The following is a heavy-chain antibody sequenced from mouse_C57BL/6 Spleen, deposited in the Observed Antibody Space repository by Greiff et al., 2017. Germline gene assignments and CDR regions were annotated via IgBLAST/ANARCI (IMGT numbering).Heavy chain of an antibody. V-gene: IGHV1-55*01. J-gene: IGHJ2*01. CDR3: ARGERDYYGFDY. D-gene: IGHD1-1*01. Sequence: QVQLQQPGAELVKPGASVKMSCKASGYTFTSYWITWVKQRPGQGLEWIGDIYPGSGSTNYNEKFKSKATLTVDTSSSTAYMQLSSLTSEDSAVYYCARGERDYYGFDYWGQGTTLTVSS. CDR1: GYTFTSYW. CDR2: IYPGSGST.